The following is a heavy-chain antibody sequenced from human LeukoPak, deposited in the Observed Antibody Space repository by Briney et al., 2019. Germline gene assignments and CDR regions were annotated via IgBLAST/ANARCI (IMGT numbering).Heavy chain of an antibody. J-gene: IGHJ5*02. CDR3: AREKVTYSSSCFGP. CDR1: GFTFTNYS. D-gene: IGHD6-13*01. V-gene: IGHV3-23*01. Sequence: GGSLRLSCVASGFTFTNYSMTWVRQAPGKGLEWVSVMSGSGGSAYYADSVRGRFTISRDNSRNTLSLQMTSLRGEDTAVYYCAREKVTYSSSCFGPWGQGTLVTVSS. CDR2: MSGSGGSA.